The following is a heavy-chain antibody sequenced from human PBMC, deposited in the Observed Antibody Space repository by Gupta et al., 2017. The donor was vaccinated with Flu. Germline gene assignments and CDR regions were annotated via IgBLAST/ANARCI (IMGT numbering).Heavy chain of an antibody. CDR3: GKLEVITNVIDY. CDR2: ISGSGGSP. Sequence: EVQLLESGGGLVQPGGSLRLSCAASGFTFSSYAMSWVRQAPGKGLEWVSAISGSGGSPYYADSVKGRVTISRDNSKNTLYLQMNSLRAEDTAVDYGGKLEVITNVIDYWGQGTRGTV. J-gene: IGHJ4*02. V-gene: IGHV3-23*01. CDR1: GFTFSSYA. D-gene: IGHD3-22*01.